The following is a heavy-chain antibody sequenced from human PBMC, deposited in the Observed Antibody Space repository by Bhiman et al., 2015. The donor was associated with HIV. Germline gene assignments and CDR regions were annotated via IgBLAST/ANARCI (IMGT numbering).Heavy chain of an antibody. CDR1: GFTFDDYA. CDR3: AKELADLYYYDGSGSILGDAFDI. J-gene: IGHJ3*02. Sequence: EVQLLESGGGLVQPGGSLRLSCAASGFTFDDYAMHWVRQAPGKGLEWVSGISWNSGRIGYADSVKGRFTISRDDAKDSLFLQMNSLRTEDTALYYCAKELADLYYYDGSGSILGDAFDIWGQGTMVTVSS. D-gene: IGHD3-22*01. CDR2: ISWNSGRI. V-gene: IGHV3-9*01.